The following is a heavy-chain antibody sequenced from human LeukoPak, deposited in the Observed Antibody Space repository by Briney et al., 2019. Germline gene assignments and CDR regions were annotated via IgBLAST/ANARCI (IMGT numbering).Heavy chain of an antibody. D-gene: IGHD6-6*01. J-gene: IGHJ4*02. CDR1: GFTFSSYE. Sequence: GGSLRLSCAASGFTFSSYEMNWVRQAPGKGLEWVSYISSSGSNIYYADSVKGRFTISRDNSKNTLYLQMGSLRAEDMAVYYCARISSSYDYDYWGQGTLVTVSS. CDR2: ISSSGSNI. CDR3: ARISSSYDYDY. V-gene: IGHV3-48*03.